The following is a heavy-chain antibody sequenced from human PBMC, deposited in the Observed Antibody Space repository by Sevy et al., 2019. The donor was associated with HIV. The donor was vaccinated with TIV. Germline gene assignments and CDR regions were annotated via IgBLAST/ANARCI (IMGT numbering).Heavy chain of an antibody. CDR3: AKDLTIFGVAPYYFDY. CDR2: ISYDGSNK. CDR1: GFTFSSYG. J-gene: IGHJ4*02. V-gene: IGHV3-30*18. D-gene: IGHD3-3*01. Sequence: GGSLRLSCAASGFTFSSYGMHWVRQAPGKGLEWVAVISYDGSNKYYADSVKDRFTISRDNSKNTLYLQMNSLRAEDTAVYYCAKDLTIFGVAPYYFDYWGQGTLVTVSS.